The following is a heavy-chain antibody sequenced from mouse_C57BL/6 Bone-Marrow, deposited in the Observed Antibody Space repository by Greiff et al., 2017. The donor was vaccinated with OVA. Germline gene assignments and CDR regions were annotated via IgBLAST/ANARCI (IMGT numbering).Heavy chain of an antibody. CDR3: ASHMVVAGHWYFDV. J-gene: IGHJ1*03. Sequence: EVMLVESGGDLVKPGGSLKLSCAASGFTFSSYGMSWVRQTPDKRLEWVATISSGGGYTYYPDSVKGRFTISRDNAKNTLYLQLSSLKCEDTAEDYGASHMVVAGHWYFDVWGTGTTVTVSS. CDR2: ISSGGGYT. V-gene: IGHV5-6*02. D-gene: IGHD1-1*02. CDR1: GFTFSSYG.